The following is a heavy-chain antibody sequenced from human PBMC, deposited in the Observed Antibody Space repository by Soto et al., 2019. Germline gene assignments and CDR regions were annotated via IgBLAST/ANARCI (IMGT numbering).Heavy chain of an antibody. CDR1: GFTFSSYA. CDR2: ISGSGGST. Sequence: PGGSLRLSCAASGFTFSSYAMSWVRQAPVKGLEWVSAISGSGGSTYYADSVKGRFTISRDNSKNTLYLQMNSLRAEDTAVYYCAKGFPDEWELPGAFDYWGQGTLVTVSS. D-gene: IGHD1-26*01. V-gene: IGHV3-23*01. J-gene: IGHJ4*02. CDR3: AKGFPDEWELPGAFDY.